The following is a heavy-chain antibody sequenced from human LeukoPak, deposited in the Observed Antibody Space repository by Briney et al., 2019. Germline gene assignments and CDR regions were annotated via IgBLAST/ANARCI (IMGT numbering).Heavy chain of an antibody. CDR1: GGSISSSSYY. Sequence: SETLSLTCTVSGGSISSSSYYWGWIRQPPGKGLEWIGSIYYSGSTYYNPSLKSRVTISVDTSKNQFSLELSSVTAADTAVYYCARHKQQLYAFDIWGQGTRVTVSS. CDR2: IYYSGST. J-gene: IGHJ3*02. CDR3: ARHKQQLYAFDI. V-gene: IGHV4-39*01. D-gene: IGHD6-13*01.